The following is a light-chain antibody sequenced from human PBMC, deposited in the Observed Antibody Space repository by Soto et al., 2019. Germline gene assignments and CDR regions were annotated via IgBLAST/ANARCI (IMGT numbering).Light chain of an antibody. Sequence: EIVMTQSPATLSVSPGERATLSCRASQSVDGKLAWYQQKPGQAPRLLIYGASTRATGIPARFSGSGSGTDFTLTISRLEPEDFAVYYCQQYSSSPQTFGQGTKVDIK. CDR2: GAS. J-gene: IGKJ1*01. V-gene: IGKV3-15*01. CDR1: QSVDGK. CDR3: QQYSSSPQT.